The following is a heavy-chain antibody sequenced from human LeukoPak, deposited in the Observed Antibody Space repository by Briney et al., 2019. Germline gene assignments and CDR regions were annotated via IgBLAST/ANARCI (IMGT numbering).Heavy chain of an antibody. D-gene: IGHD3-10*01. Sequence: PGGSLRLSCAASGFTFSSYAMSWVRQAPGKGLEWVSAISGSGGSTYYADSVKGRFTISRDNSKNTLYLQMNSLRAEDTAVYYCAKDFVLLWFGELNDAFDIWGQGTMVTVSS. J-gene: IGHJ3*02. CDR2: ISGSGGST. CDR3: AKDFVLLWFGELNDAFDI. V-gene: IGHV3-23*01. CDR1: GFTFSSYA.